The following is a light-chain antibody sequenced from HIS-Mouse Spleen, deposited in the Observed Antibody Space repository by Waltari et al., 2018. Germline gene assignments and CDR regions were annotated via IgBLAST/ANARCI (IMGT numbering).Light chain of an antibody. CDR2: DVS. CDR3: SSYTSSSFNVV. V-gene: IGLV2-14*03. J-gene: IGLJ2*01. CDR1: SSDVGAYNY. Sequence: QSALTQPASVSGSPGQSITISCPGTSSDVGAYNYVSWYQQHPGKAPKLMIYDVSNRPSGVSNRFSGSKSGNTASLTISGLQAEDEADYYCSSYTSSSFNVVFGGGTKLTVL.